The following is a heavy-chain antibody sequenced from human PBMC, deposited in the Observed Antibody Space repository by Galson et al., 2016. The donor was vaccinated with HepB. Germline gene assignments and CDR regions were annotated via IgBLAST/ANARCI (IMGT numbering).Heavy chain of an antibody. Sequence: SLRLSCAASGFTFSDYAMNWVRQAPGKGLEWISHNSRENNRIDYADSVKGRFTVSRDNGKNSLYLQMNSLRVEDTAVYYWVGDHDWAFDYWGQGLLVTVSS. V-gene: IGHV3-48*01. CDR2: NSRENNRI. J-gene: IGHJ4*02. CDR3: VGDHDWAFDY. D-gene: IGHD3-9*01. CDR1: GFTFSDYA.